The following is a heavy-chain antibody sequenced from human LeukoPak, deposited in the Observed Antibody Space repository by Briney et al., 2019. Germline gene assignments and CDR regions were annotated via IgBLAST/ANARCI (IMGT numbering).Heavy chain of an antibody. CDR1: GFKFDNYA. CDR3: ARDKGILWFGDQYYFDY. J-gene: IGHJ4*02. CDR2: ISWNSDII. D-gene: IGHD3-10*01. V-gene: IGHV3-9*01. Sequence: PGGSLRLSCAASGFKFDNYAMHWVRQAPGKGLEWVSSISWNSDIIAYADSVKGRFTISRDNAKNSLYLQMNSLRAEDTAVYYCARDKGILWFGDQYYFDYWGQGTLVTVSS.